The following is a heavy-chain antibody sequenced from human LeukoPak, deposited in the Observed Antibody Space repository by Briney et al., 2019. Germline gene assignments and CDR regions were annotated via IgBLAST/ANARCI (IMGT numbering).Heavy chain of an antibody. V-gene: IGHV3-66*04. CDR3: ARHDWFEP. J-gene: IGHJ5*02. CDR1: GFTISGDY. Sequence: GGSLRLSCAVSGFTISGDYMSWVRQAPGKGLEWVSVMYSGRNTYYADSVKDRFTISRDNSKNTLYLQMNSLIAEDTAVYYCARHDWFEPWGQGTLVTVSS. CDR2: MYSGRNT.